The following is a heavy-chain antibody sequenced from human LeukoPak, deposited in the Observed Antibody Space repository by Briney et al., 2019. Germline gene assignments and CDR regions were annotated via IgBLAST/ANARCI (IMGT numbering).Heavy chain of an antibody. CDR1: GCTFTGYY. J-gene: IGHJ4*02. CDR3: ARGSTSDWPLDH. V-gene: IGHV1-2*06. CDR2: INPNSGGT. Sequence: ASVTVSCKASGCTFTGYYMHWVRQAPGQGLEWMGRINPNSGGTNYAQKFQGRVTMTRDTSASTAYIELRSLRSEDTAMYYCARGSTSDWPLDHWGQETLVTISS. D-gene: IGHD2-2*01.